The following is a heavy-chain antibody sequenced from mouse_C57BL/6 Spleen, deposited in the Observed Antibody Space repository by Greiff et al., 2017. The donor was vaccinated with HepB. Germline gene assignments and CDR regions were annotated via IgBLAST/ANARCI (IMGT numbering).Heavy chain of an antibody. J-gene: IGHJ4*01. D-gene: IGHD1-1*01. Sequence: VQLQQSGPELVKPGDSVKISCKASGYTFTDYYMNWVKQSHGKSLEWIGDINPNNGGTSYNQKFKGKATLTVDKSSSTAYMELRSLTSEDSAVYYCARVLRQRDYAMDYWGQGTSVTVSS. CDR1: GYTFTDYY. CDR3: ARVLRQRDYAMDY. CDR2: INPNNGGT. V-gene: IGHV1-26*01.